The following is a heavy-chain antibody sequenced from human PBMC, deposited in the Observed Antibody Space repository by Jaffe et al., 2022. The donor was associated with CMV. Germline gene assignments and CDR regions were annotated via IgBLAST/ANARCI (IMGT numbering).Heavy chain of an antibody. CDR1: GFTFSSYS. D-gene: IGHD3-3*01. V-gene: IGHV3-21*01. Sequence: EVQLVESGGGLVKPGGSLRLSCAASGFTFSSYSMNWVRQAPGKGLEWVSSISSSSSYIYYADSVKGRFTISRDNAKNSLYLQMNSLRAEDTAVYYCARRRLYDFWSGYYRQAGPDGGYYYYYYMDVWGKGTTVTVSS. CDR3: ARRRLYDFWSGYYRQAGPDGGYYYYYYMDV. J-gene: IGHJ6*03. CDR2: ISSSSSYI.